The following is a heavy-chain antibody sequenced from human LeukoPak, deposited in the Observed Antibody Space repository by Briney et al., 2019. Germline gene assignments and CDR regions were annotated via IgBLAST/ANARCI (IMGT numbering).Heavy chain of an antibody. CDR3: ARVRGRPFDY. CDR1: GGSFSGYY. Sequence: SETLSLTCAVYGGSFSGYYWSWIRQPPGKGLEWIGEINHSGSANYNPSLKSRVTISVDTSKNQFSLKLSSVTAADTAVYYCARVRGRPFDYWGQGTLVTVSS. V-gene: IGHV4-34*01. D-gene: IGHD3-10*01. J-gene: IGHJ4*02. CDR2: INHSGSA.